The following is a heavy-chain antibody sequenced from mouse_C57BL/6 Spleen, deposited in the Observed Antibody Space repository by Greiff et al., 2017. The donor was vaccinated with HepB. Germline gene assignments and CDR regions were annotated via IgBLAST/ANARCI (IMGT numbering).Heavy chain of an antibody. CDR2: ISYDGSN. CDR1: GYSITSGYY. D-gene: IGHD1-1*01. Sequence: EVKLQESGPGLVKPSQSLSLTCSVTGYSITSGYYWNWIRQFPGNKLEWMGYISYDGSNNYNPSLKNRISITRDTSKNQFFLKLNSVTTEDTATYYCAKRGLYYGSSLDYWGQGTTLTVSS. J-gene: IGHJ2*01. CDR3: AKRGLYYGSSLDY. V-gene: IGHV3-6*01.